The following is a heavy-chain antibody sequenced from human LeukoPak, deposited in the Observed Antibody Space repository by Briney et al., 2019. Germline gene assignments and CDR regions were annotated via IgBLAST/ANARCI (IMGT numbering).Heavy chain of an antibody. Sequence: GGSLRLSCAASGFTFSSYAMHWVRQAPGKGLEYVSAISSNGGSTYYANSVKGRFTISRDNSKNTLYLQMGSLRAEDMAVYYCARDIAVAGTHYYYGMDVWGQGTTVTVSS. V-gene: IGHV3-64*01. J-gene: IGHJ6*02. D-gene: IGHD6-19*01. CDR1: GFTFSSYA. CDR3: ARDIAVAGTHYYYGMDV. CDR2: ISSNGGST.